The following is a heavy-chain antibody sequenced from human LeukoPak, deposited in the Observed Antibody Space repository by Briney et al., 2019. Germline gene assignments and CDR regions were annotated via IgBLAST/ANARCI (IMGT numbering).Heavy chain of an antibody. CDR2: ISSSSSYI. D-gene: IGHD3-10*01. CDR1: GFTFSSSS. J-gene: IGHJ3*02. Sequence: GGSLRLSCAASGFTFSSSSMKWVRQAPGKGLEWVSSISSSSSYIYYADSVKGRFTISRDNAKNSLYLQMNSLRVEDTAVYYCARADLWFGAFDIWGQGTMVTVSS. CDR3: ARADLWFGAFDI. V-gene: IGHV3-21*01.